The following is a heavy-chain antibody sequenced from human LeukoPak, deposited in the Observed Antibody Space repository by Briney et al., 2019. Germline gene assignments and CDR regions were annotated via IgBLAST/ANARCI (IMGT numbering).Heavy chain of an antibody. CDR3: ITDESNSLFW. J-gene: IGHJ4*02. CDR1: GFTFSHAW. V-gene: IGHV3-15*01. Sequence: PGGSLRLSCAASGFTFSHAWMSWVRQAPGKGLEWVVRIQSRSDGGTTDYAAPVKGRFTISRDDSKNTLYLQMNSLKTEDTAVYYCITDESNSLFWWGQGTLVTVSS. D-gene: IGHD4-23*01. CDR2: IQSRSDGGTT.